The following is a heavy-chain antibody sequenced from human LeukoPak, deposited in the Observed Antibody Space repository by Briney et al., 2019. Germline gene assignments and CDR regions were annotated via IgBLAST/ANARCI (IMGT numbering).Heavy chain of an antibody. CDR2: INPSGGST. D-gene: IGHD6-13*01. CDR1: GYTFTSYY. V-gene: IGHV1-46*01. Sequence: ASVKVSCKASGYTFTSYYMHWVRQAPGQGLEWMGIINPSGGSTSYAQKFQGRVTMTRDMSTSTVYMELSSLRSEDTAVYYCARDSSSWYFPPDAFDIWGQGTMVTVSS. CDR3: ARDSSSWYFPPDAFDI. J-gene: IGHJ3*02.